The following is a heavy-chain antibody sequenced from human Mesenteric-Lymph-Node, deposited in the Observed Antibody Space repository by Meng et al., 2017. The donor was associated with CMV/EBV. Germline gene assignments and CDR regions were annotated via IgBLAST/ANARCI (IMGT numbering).Heavy chain of an antibody. Sequence: GESLKISCTASGFSLSNFWMHWVRQAPRKGLVWVSHINPDGSFTTYADSVKGRFTISRDIAKNTLYLQMNSLRAEDTAVYYCASHGVDVYCSGGSCLRGGWGQGTTVTVSS. D-gene: IGHD2-15*01. V-gene: IGHV3-74*01. CDR3: ASHGVDVYCSGGSCLRGG. J-gene: IGHJ6*02. CDR1: GFSLSNFW. CDR2: INPDGSFT.